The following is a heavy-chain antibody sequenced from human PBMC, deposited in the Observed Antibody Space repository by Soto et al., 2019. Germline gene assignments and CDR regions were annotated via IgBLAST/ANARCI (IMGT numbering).Heavy chain of an antibody. CDR2: LSATGGIT. D-gene: IGHD3-22*01. CDR3: ARGQEYYVSSDYYPVDAFNI. V-gene: IGHV3-23*01. Sequence: PGGSLRLYCVASRFTFSSYATSWVRQAPGKGLEWVSSLSATGGITYYADSVKGRFSISRDNSKNTLHLQMNSLRVEDTTVYYRARGQEYYVSSDYYPVDAFNIWVQGTMVTVSS. CDR1: RFTFSSYA. J-gene: IGHJ3*02.